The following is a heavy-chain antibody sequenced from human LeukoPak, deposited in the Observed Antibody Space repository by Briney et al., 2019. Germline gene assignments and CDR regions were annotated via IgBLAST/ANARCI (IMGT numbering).Heavy chain of an antibody. CDR2: INPVSGGT. J-gene: IGHJ4*02. V-gene: IGHV1-2*02. D-gene: IGHD6-19*01. Sequence: GASVKVSCKASEYTFTDYYLHWVRQAPGQGPEWMGWINPVSGGTHYVGKFQDRVTLTRDTSINTAYMELSRLRYDDTAIYYCARNLAVAGSDYWGQGTLVTVSS. CDR3: ARNLAVAGSDY. CDR1: EYTFTDYY.